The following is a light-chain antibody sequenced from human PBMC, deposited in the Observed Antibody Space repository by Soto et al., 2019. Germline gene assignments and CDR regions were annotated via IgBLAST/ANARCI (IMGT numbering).Light chain of an antibody. J-gene: IGKJ5*01. Sequence: DIQMTQYTSSLSASVGDRVTITCHASQDINKHLIWYQQKPGKAPKLLIYHASDLETGVPSRFSGSGSGTGFTFTISSLQPEDFATYYCQQYESLPLTFGQGTRLEIK. CDR3: QQYESLPLT. CDR2: HAS. V-gene: IGKV1-33*01. CDR1: QDINKH.